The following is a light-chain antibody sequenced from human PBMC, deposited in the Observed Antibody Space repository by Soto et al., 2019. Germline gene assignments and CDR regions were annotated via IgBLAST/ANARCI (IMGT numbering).Light chain of an antibody. V-gene: IGKV1-39*01. CDR1: QSIRTY. CDR2: AAS. J-gene: IGKJ4*01. CDR3: QQSYSIPLT. Sequence: DIQMTQSPSTVSAYVGDSVTITCRASQSIRTYLNWYRQIPGKAPNLLIYAASSLQSGVPSRFSGSGSGTDFTLTISSVQPEDFAIYYCQQSYSIPLTFGGGTKVDIK.